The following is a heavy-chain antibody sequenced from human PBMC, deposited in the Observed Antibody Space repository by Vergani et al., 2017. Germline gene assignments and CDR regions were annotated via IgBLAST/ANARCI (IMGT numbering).Heavy chain of an antibody. Sequence: EVQLVQSGAEVTKPGESLKISCQISGYSFTNYWIGWVRQMPGKGLEWMGIIHPADSDTRYSPSFQGQVTISVDKSISTAYLQRSSLRASVRAMSYWARLYGRDSSGCKYFDYWGQGTLVTVSS. J-gene: IGHJ4*02. CDR1: GYSFTNYW. CDR2: IHPADSDT. V-gene: IGHV5-51*01. D-gene: IGHD3-22*01. CDR3: ARLYGRDSSGCKYFDY.